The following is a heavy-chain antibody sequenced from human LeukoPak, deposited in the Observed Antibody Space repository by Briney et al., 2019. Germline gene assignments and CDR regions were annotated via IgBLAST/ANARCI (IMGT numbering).Heavy chain of an antibody. J-gene: IGHJ4*02. CDR2: ISGSGGST. CDR3: AKGFYCSGGSCPVDY. D-gene: IGHD2-15*01. Sequence: EGSLRLSCAASGFTFSSYARSWVRQAPGKGLEWISAISGSGGSTYYADSVKGRFTISRDNSKNTLYLQMNSLRAEDTAVYYCAKGFYCSGGSCPVDYWGQGTLVTVSS. CDR1: GFTFSSYA. V-gene: IGHV3-23*01.